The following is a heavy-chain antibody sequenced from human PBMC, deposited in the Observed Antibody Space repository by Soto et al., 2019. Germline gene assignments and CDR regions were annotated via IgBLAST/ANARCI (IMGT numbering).Heavy chain of an antibody. J-gene: IGHJ4*02. V-gene: IGHV1-3*01. D-gene: IGHD3-16*01. CDR3: ARQGGSGGFDY. CDR2: INAGNGNT. CDR1: GYTFTSYA. Sequence: QVQLVQSGAEVKKPGASVKVSCKASGYTFTSYAMHWVRQAPGQRLEWMGWINAGNGNTKYSQKFQGSVTITRDTSASTAYMELSSLRSDDTAGYYCARQGGSGGFDYWGQGTLVTVSS.